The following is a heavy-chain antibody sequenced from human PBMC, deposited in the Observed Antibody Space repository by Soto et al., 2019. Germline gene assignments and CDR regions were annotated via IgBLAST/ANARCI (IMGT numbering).Heavy chain of an antibody. CDR3: AHRVLRTVFGLVTTTAIYFDF. J-gene: IGHJ4*02. CDR1: GFSLTTSGVG. Sequence: QITLNESGPTQVKPRQTLTLTCTFSGFSLTTSGVGVGWIRQSPGKAPEWLAIIYWDDDKLYSPSLKSRLTITKDTSKNQVVLTMADLDPADTATYYCAHRVLRTVFGLVTTTAIYFDFWGKGTPVAVSS. D-gene: IGHD3-3*01. V-gene: IGHV2-5*02. CDR2: IYWDDDK.